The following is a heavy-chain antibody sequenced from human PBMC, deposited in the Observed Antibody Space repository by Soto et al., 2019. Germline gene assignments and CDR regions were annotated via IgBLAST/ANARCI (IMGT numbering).Heavy chain of an antibody. CDR1: GFSFSRFA. CDR3: ARLFGGYSGSHADEFDI. V-gene: IGHV3-30-3*01. D-gene: IGHD1-26*01. J-gene: IGHJ3*02. CDR2: ITYDGSNQ. Sequence: QVQLVESGGDVVQPGRSLRLSCAGSGFSFSRFAIHWVRQAPGKGLAWVAVITYDGSNQYYADSVKGRFTVSRDNSRSTVYLQMNNLRSEDTAIYYCARLFGGYSGSHADEFDIWGQGTMVPVSS.